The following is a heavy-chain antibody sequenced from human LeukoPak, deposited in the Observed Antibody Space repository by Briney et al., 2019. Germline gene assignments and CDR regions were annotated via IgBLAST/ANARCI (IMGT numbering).Heavy chain of an antibody. V-gene: IGHV4-59*08. D-gene: IGHD1-26*01. CDR2: IFCSGST. CDR1: GGSMSSYY. CDR3: ARQPYMLGAYYFDY. J-gene: IGHJ4*02. Sequence: SETLSLTCTVSGGSMSSYYWSWIRQPPGKGLEWIGYIFCSGSTNYNPSLKSRVTLSVDTSKNQFSLKLGSVTAADTAVYYCARQPYMLGAYYFDYWGQGTLVTVSS.